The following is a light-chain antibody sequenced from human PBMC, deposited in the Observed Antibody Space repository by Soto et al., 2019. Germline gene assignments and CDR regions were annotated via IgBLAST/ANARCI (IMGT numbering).Light chain of an antibody. CDR1: SSDVGGYNY. Sequence: QSVLTQPASVSGSPGQSITISCTGTSSDVGGYNYVSWYQQHPGQVPKLMIYGVTNRPSGISNRFSGSKSGNTASLTIYGLQAEDEADYYCSSYTSSGTLVFGGGTKVTVL. V-gene: IGLV2-14*01. J-gene: IGLJ3*02. CDR2: GVT. CDR3: SSYTSSGTLV.